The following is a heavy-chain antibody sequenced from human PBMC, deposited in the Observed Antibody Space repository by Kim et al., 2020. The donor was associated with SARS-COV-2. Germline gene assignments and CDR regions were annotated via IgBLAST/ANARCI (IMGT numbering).Heavy chain of an antibody. CDR1: GGTFSSYA. J-gene: IGHJ6*02. V-gene: IGHV1-69*04. Sequence: SVKVSCKASGGTFSSYAISWVRQAPGQGLEWMGRIIPILGIANYAQKFQGRVTITADKSTSTAYMELSSLRSEDTAVYYCARKGVRDGYVGPYYYYGMDVWGQGTTVTVSS. CDR3: ARKGVRDGYVGPYYYYGMDV. D-gene: IGHD5-12*01. CDR2: IIPILGIA.